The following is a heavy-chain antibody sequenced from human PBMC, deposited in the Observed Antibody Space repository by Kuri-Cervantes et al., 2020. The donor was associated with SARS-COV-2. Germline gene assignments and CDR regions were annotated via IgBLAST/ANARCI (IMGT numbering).Heavy chain of an antibody. CDR2: INHSGST. V-gene: IGHV4-39*07. J-gene: IGHJ3*02. D-gene: IGHD3-3*01. Sequence: SETLSLTCTVSGGSISSSSYYWGWVRQPPGKGLEWIGEINHSGSTNYNPSLKSRVTISVDTSKNQFSLKLSSVTAADTAVYYCARNDFWSVRGAFDIWGQGTMVTVSS. CDR3: ARNDFWSVRGAFDI. CDR1: GGSISSSSYY.